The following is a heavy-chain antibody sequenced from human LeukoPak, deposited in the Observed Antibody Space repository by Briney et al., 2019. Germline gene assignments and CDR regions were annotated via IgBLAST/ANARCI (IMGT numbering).Heavy chain of an antibody. V-gene: IGHV3-23*01. D-gene: IGHD5-24*01. CDR1: GFTFSSYA. J-gene: IGHJ4*02. CDR2: ISGSGDGT. Sequence: GGSLRLSCAASGFTFSSYALSWVRQTPGKGLEWLSSISGSGDGTFYSDSLRGRFTISRDSSKNTLYLQMKSLRAGDTAVYYCARIPRLGRWLQSNQQLESTDWGQGTLVTVSS. CDR3: ARIPRLGRWLQSNQQLESTD.